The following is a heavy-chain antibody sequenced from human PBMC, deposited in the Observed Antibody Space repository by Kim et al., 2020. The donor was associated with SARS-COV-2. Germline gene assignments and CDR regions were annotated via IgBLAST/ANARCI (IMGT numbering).Heavy chain of an antibody. CDR3: AKRYYYDSSGYYLFDY. V-gene: IGHV3-23*01. J-gene: IGHJ4*02. Sequence: GALRLSCAASGFTFSSYAMSWVRQAPGKGLEWVSAISGSGGSTYYADSVKGRFTISRDNSKNTLYLQMNSLRAEDTAVYYCAKRYYYDSSGYYLFDYWGQGTLVTVSS. CDR1: GFTFSSYA. CDR2: ISGSGGST. D-gene: IGHD3-22*01.